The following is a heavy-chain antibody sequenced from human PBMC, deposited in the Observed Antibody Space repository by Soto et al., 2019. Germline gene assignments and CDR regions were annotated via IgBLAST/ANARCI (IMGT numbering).Heavy chain of an antibody. CDR2: IYRSGSA. Sequence: QLQLQESGSGLVKPSQTLSLTCAVSGGSLSSGGHSWSWIRQPPGEGLGWIGYIYRSGSAYYSPSLKSRVTISLDRSKNQLYLKLNSVTAADTAVYYCARHGTGVGGDWFDPWGQRTLVTVSS. CDR3: ARHGTGVGGDWFDP. J-gene: IGHJ5*02. D-gene: IGHD2-21*01. CDR1: GGSLSSGGHS. V-gene: IGHV4-30-2*01.